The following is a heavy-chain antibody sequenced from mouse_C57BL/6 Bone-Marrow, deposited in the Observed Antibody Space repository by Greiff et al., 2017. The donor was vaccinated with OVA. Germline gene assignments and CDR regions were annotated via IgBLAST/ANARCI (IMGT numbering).Heavy chain of an antibody. Sequence: VKLQESGPGLVQPSQSLSITCTVSGFSLTSYGVHWVRQSPGKGLEWLGVIWSGGSTDYNAAFISRLSISKDNSKSQVFFKMNSLQADDTAIYYCARLLGEFAYWGQGTLVTVSA. D-gene: IGHD2-1*01. V-gene: IGHV2-2*01. CDR1: GFSLTSYG. J-gene: IGHJ3*01. CDR3: ARLLGEFAY. CDR2: IWSGGST.